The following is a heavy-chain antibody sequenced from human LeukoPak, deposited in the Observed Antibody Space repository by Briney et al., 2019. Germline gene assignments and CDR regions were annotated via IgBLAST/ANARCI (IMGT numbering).Heavy chain of an antibody. CDR2: VYYSGST. Sequence: SETLSLTCTVSGGSIRSYYWSWIRQPPGKGLEWIGYVYYSGSTNYNPSLKSRVTISVDTSKNQFSLKLSSATAADTAVYYCARGEGSTVTIYYFDYWGQGTLVTVSS. V-gene: IGHV4-59*01. CDR3: ARGEGSTVTIYYFDY. CDR1: GGSIRSYY. D-gene: IGHD4-17*01. J-gene: IGHJ4*02.